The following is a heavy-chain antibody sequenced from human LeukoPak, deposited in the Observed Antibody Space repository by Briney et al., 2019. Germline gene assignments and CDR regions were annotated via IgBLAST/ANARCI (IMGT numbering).Heavy chain of an antibody. J-gene: IGHJ2*01. D-gene: IGHD3-22*01. CDR3: ARGSITMIVVVPSFDL. CDR2: IYYSGST. Sequence: PSETLSLTCTVSGGSISSGGYYWSWLRQHPGKGLEWVGYIYYSGSTYYNPSLKSRVTISVDTSKNQFSLKLSSVTAADTAVYYCARGSITMIVVVPSFDLWGRGTLVTVSS. CDR1: GGSISSGGYY. V-gene: IGHV4-31*03.